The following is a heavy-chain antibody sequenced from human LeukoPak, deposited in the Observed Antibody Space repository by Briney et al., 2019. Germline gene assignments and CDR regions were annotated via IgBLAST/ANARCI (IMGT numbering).Heavy chain of an antibody. Sequence: PSETLSLACTVSGGSISSYYWSWIRQPPGKGLEWIGSIYYSGSTYYNPSLKSRVTISVDTSKNQFSLKLSSVTAADTAVYYCARHSGFAVIYSRGFDYWGQGTLVTVSS. V-gene: IGHV4-59*05. J-gene: IGHJ4*02. CDR1: GGSISSYY. CDR3: ARHSGFAVIYSRGFDY. CDR2: IYYSGST. D-gene: IGHD6-13*01.